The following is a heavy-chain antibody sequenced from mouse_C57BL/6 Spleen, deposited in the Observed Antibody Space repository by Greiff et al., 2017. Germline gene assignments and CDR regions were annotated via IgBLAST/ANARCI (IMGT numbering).Heavy chain of an antibody. Sequence: VQLQQSGPGLVQPSQSLSITCTVSGFSLTSYGVPWVRQSPGKGLEWLGGIWSGGSKDYNAAFISRLSISKDNSKSHVFFKMNSLQADDTAIYYCARELPDRTGYYFDYWGQGTTLTVAS. CDR1: GFSLTSYG. D-gene: IGHD3-2*02. J-gene: IGHJ2*01. CDR3: ARELPDRTGYYFDY. CDR2: IWSGGSK. V-gene: IGHV2-2*01.